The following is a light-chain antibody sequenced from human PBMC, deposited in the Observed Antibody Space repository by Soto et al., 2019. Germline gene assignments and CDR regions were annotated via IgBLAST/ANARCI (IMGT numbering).Light chain of an antibody. Sequence: IVMTQSPATLSVSPGESATLSCRASQSVTSDLAWYQQKPGQAPSLLIYGAFTRATGIPTRFSGTGSGTEFTLTISSLQSEDFALYYCQQYNDWPLTFGQGTKVDIK. CDR2: GAF. CDR3: QQYNDWPLT. V-gene: IGKV3-15*01. CDR1: QSVTSD. J-gene: IGKJ1*01.